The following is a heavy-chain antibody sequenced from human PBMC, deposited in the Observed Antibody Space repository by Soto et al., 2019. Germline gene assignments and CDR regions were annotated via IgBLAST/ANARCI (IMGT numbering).Heavy chain of an antibody. J-gene: IGHJ4*02. CDR3: ATDPNCYGSGSYYYFDF. CDR2: IKSKTDGGTT. Sequence: GGSLRLSCAASGFTFSNAWMSWVRQAPGKGLEWVGRIKSKTDGGTTDYAAPVKGRFTISRDDSKNTLYLQMNSLKTEDTAVYYYATDPNCYGSGSYYYFDFWGQGTLVTVSS. CDR1: GFTFSNAW. V-gene: IGHV3-15*01. D-gene: IGHD3-10*01.